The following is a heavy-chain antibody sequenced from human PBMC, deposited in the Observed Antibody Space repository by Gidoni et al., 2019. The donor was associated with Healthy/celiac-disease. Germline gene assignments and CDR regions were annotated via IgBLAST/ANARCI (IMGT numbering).Heavy chain of an antibody. CDR2: ISAYNGNT. D-gene: IGHD3-22*01. Sequence: QVQLVQSGPELKKPGASVKVSCKASVYTFTSYGISWVRQAPGQGLEWMGWISAYNGNTNYAQKLQGRVTMTTDTSTSTAYMELRSLRSDDTAVYYCARNPYYDSSGYQYYFDYWGQGTLVTVSS. CDR1: VYTFTSYG. V-gene: IGHV1-18*01. J-gene: IGHJ4*02. CDR3: ARNPYYDSSGYQYYFDY.